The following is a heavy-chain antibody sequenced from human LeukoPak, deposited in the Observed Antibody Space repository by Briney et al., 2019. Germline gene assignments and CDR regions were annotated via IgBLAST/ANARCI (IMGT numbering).Heavy chain of an antibody. CDR1: GGSITNNHYY. J-gene: IGHJ1*01. CDR2: IHYSGNT. D-gene: IGHD5-24*01. Sequence: SETLSLTCVVSGGSITNNHYYWGWIRQPPGKGLEWIGSIHYSGNTHYNASLKSRVTISADTSKNQFTLELTSVTAEDTAVYYCARHLVIDHGYIRNWGQGTLVSASS. CDR3: ARHLVIDHGYIRN. V-gene: IGHV4-39*01.